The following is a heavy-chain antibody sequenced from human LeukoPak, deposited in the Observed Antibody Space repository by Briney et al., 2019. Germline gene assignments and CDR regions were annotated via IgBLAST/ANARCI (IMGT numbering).Heavy chain of an antibody. J-gene: IGHJ4*02. CDR1: GHTFTGYY. V-gene: IGHV1-2*02. CDR2: INPNSGGT. CDR3: ARWSYFDY. Sequence: ASVKVSCKASGHTFTGYYMHWVRQAPGQGLEWMGWINPNSGGTNYAPKFQGRVTLTRDTSIRTGYMELSRLRSDDTAVYYCARWSYFDYWGQGTLVTVSS.